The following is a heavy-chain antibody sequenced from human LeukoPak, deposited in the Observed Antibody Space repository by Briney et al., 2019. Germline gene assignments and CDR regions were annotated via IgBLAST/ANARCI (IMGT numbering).Heavy chain of an antibody. CDR1: GFSFSSYG. CDR3: ARDSKLGEFDS. Sequence: PGGSLRLSCAASGFSFSSYGFHWVRQAPGKGLEWVAVTWSDGSKKYYADSVKGRFTISRDDSKNALYLEVNTLRVEDTAVYYCARDSKLGEFDSWGQGTLVTVSS. CDR2: TWSDGSKK. J-gene: IGHJ4*02. D-gene: IGHD3-10*02. V-gene: IGHV3-33*01.